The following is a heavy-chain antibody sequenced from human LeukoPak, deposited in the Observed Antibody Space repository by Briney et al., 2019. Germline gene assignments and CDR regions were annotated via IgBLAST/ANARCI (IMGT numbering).Heavy chain of an antibody. D-gene: IGHD6-19*01. CDR1: GYTFTSYY. CDR3: ARGDRRSIAVAGPGDAFDI. V-gene: IGHV1-46*01. Sequence: EASVKVSCKASGYTFTSYYMHWVRQAPGQGLEWMGIINPSGGNTSYAQKFQGRVTMTRDTSTSTVYMELSSLRSEDTAVYYCARGDRRSIAVAGPGDAFDIWGQGTMVTVSS. CDR2: INPSGGNT. J-gene: IGHJ3*02.